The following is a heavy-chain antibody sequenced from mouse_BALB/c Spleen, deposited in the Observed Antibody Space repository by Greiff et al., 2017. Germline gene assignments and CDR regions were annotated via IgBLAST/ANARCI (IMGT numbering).Heavy chain of an antibody. CDR1: GYTFTSYN. V-gene: IGHV1-12*01. Sequence: LQQPGAELVKPGASVKMSCKASGYTFTSYNMHWVKQTPGQGLEWIGAIYPGNGDTSYNQKFKGKATLTADKSSSTAYMQLSSLTSEDSAVYYCARKHDGDYFDYWGQGTTLTVSS. CDR3: ARKHDGDYFDY. D-gene: IGHD2-3*01. CDR2: IYPGNGDT. J-gene: IGHJ2*01.